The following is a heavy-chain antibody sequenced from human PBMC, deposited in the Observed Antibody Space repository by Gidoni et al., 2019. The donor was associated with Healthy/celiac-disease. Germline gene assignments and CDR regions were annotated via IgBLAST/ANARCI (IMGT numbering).Heavy chain of an antibody. CDR1: GFPFSSYA. CDR2: ISRNGGST. J-gene: IGHJ3*02. D-gene: IGHD6-6*01. CDR3: VKGLYAGRPGAFDI. V-gene: IGHV3-64D*06. Sequence: EVQLVESGGGLVQPGGSLRLSCSASGFPFSSYAMHWVRQAPGKGLEYVSAISRNGGSTYYADSVKGRFTISRDNSKNTLYLQMSSLRAEDTAVYYCVKGLYAGRPGAFDIWGQGTMVTVSS.